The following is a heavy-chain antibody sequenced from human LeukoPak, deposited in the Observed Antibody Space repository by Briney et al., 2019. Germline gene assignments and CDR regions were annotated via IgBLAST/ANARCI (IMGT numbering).Heavy chain of an antibody. CDR2: ISGSGGST. J-gene: IGHJ4*02. Sequence: GGSLRLSCAASGFTFSSYAMSWVRQAPGKGLEWVSAISGSGGSTYYAGSVKGRFTISRDNSKNTLYLQMNSLRAEDTAVYYCAGEKHYYDSSGYYRSFDYWGQGTLVTVSS. D-gene: IGHD3-22*01. CDR1: GFTFSSYA. V-gene: IGHV3-23*01. CDR3: AGEKHYYDSSGYYRSFDY.